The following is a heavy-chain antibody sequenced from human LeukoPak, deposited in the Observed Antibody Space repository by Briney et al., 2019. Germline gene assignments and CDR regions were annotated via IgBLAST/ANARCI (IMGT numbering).Heavy chain of an antibody. D-gene: IGHD2-2*02. V-gene: IGHV4-38-2*02. Sequence: SETLSLTCTVSVYSITSGYNWARIRQPPGRVLEWIGCIYHSGSAYYNPSLKSRVTISVDTSKNQFSLKLSSVTAADTAVYYCVTYCSSTTCYTRAVDYWGQGTLVTVSS. CDR1: VYSITSGYN. CDR3: VTYCSSTTCYTRAVDY. J-gene: IGHJ4*02. CDR2: IYHSGSA.